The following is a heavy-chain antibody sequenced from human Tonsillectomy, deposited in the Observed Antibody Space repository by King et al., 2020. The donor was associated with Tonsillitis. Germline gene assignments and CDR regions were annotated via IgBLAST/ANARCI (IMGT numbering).Heavy chain of an antibody. Sequence: VQLVESGGGLVQPGGSLRLSCAASGFTFSSYAPSWVRQAPGKGLEWVSAIGGSGVSTFYAASVKGRFTISRDNSKKTLFLYMKSLSAEDTALYYCAKSAGYYFYYRIDCWGQATTVTVSS. J-gene: IGHJ6*02. V-gene: IGHV3-23*04. CDR3: AKSAGYYFYYRIDC. CDR1: GFTFSSYA. CDR2: IGGSGVST.